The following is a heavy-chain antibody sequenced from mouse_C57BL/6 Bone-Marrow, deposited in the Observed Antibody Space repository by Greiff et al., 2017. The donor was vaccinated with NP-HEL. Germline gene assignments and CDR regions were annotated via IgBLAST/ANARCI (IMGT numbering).Heavy chain of an antibody. Sequence: EVKLMESGGGLVQSGRSLRLSCATSGFTFSDFYMEWVRQAPGQGLEWIAASRNKANDYTTEYSASVKGRFIVSRDTSQSILYLQMNALRSEDTAIYYCARDDDVYYAMDYWGQGTSVTVSS. D-gene: IGHD2-3*01. V-gene: IGHV7-1*01. CDR1: GFTFSDFY. CDR3: ARDDDVYYAMDY. CDR2: SRNKANDYTT. J-gene: IGHJ4*01.